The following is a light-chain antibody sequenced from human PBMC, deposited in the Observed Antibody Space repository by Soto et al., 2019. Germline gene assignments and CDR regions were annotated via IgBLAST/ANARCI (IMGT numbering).Light chain of an antibody. CDR2: KAS. Sequence: DIQMTQSPSTLSAFVGDTVTITCRASQSIDTWLAWHQQKPGRAPKLLISKASTLESGVPSRFSGSGSGTEFTLTISSLQPDDFATYYCQQYNSYSLTFGGGTKVDIK. V-gene: IGKV1-5*03. CDR1: QSIDTW. J-gene: IGKJ4*01. CDR3: QQYNSYSLT.